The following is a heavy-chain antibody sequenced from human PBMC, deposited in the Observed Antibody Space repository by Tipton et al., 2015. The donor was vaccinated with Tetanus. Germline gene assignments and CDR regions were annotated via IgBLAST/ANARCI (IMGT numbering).Heavy chain of an antibody. V-gene: IGHV3-23*01. J-gene: IGHJ6*02. CDR2: ISDGGDT. Sequence: SLRLSCAASGFTSSSYAMSWVRQAPGKGLEWVSTISDGGDTNYADSVKGRFTLSRDNSKNTLSLQMNSLRVEDTAVYYCAKDLHWYGMDVWGQGTKVTVSS. D-gene: IGHD3/OR15-3a*01. CDR1: GFTSSSYA. CDR3: AKDLHWYGMDV.